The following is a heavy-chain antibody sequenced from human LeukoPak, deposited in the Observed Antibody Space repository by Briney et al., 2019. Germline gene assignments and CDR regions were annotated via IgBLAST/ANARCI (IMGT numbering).Heavy chain of an antibody. CDR1: GFTFSSYE. Sequence: AGGSLRLSCAASGFTFSSYEMNWVRQAPGKGLEWVSYISSSGSTIYYADSVKGRFTISRDNAKNSLYLQMNSLRAEDTAVYYCARDRNSPIYSYYYYMDVWGKGTTVTISS. CDR2: ISSSGSTI. D-gene: IGHD3-3*01. V-gene: IGHV3-48*03. J-gene: IGHJ6*03. CDR3: ARDRNSPIYSYYYYMDV.